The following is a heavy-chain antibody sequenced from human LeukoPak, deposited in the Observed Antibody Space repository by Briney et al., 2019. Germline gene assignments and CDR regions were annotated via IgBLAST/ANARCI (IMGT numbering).Heavy chain of an antibody. CDR2: ISGSDDNT. J-gene: IGHJ4*02. CDR1: GFTFNNYA. Sequence: GGSLRLSCAAPGFTFNNYAMSWVRQAPGKGLEWVSTISGSDDNTYYAASVKGRFTISRDISKNTLYLQMNSLRADDTAVYYCANDFDHWGQGTLVTVSS. CDR3: ANDFDH. V-gene: IGHV3-23*01.